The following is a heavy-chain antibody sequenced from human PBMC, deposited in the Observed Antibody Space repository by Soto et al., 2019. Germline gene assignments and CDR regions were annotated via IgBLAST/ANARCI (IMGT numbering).Heavy chain of an antibody. D-gene: IGHD2-21*02. CDR3: TSRPSGMTYHAVFDF. Sequence: VGSLRLSCAASGLTFSGHWMTWVRQTPGEGLQWVAAIKPDGSETFYVDSVKGRFTISRDNARNSLFLQMDSLRAEDTAVYYCTSRPSGMTYHAVFDFWGQGTLVTVSS. J-gene: IGHJ4*02. CDR1: GLTFSGHW. V-gene: IGHV3-7*03. CDR2: IKPDGSET.